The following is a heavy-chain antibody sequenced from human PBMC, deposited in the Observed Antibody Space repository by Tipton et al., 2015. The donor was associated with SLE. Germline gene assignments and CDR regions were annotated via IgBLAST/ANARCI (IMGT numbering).Heavy chain of an antibody. J-gene: IGHJ2*01. V-gene: IGHV4-59*01. CDR2: IYYSEST. Sequence: TLSLTCTVSGGSISSYYWSWIRQPPGKGLEWIANIYYSESTNYNPSLKSRVTISVDTSKNQFSLKLRSVTAADTAVYYCARVLWFGEADWYFDLWGRGTLVTVSS. CDR1: GGSISSYY. D-gene: IGHD3-10*01. CDR3: ARVLWFGEADWYFDL.